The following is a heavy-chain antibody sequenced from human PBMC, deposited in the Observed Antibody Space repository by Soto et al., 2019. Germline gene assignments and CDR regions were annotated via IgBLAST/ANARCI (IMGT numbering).Heavy chain of an antibody. D-gene: IGHD4-17*01. Sequence: QVQLVESGGGVVQPGRSLRLSCAASGFTFSSYGMHWVRQAPGEGLEWVAVIWYDGSNKYYADSVKGRFTISRDNSKNTLYLQMNSLRAEDTAVYYCAREHDDYAGAFDIWGQGTMVTVSS. CDR1: GFTFSSYG. J-gene: IGHJ3*02. V-gene: IGHV3-33*01. CDR2: IWYDGSNK. CDR3: AREHDDYAGAFDI.